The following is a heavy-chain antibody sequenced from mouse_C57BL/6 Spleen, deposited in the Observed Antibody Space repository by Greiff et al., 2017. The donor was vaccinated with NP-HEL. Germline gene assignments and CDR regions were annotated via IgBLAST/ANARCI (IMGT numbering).Heavy chain of an antibody. Sequence: QVTLKVSGPGILQSSQTLSLTCSFSGFSLSTSGMGVSWIRQPPGKGLEWLAHIYWDDDKRYNPSMKSRLTISKDTSRNQVFLTITSVDTADTATYYCARSLAYYSNYYYAMDYWGQGTSVTVSS. V-gene: IGHV8-12*01. J-gene: IGHJ4*01. CDR1: GFSLSTSGMG. CDR3: ARSLAYYSNYYYAMDY. CDR2: IYWDDDK. D-gene: IGHD2-5*01.